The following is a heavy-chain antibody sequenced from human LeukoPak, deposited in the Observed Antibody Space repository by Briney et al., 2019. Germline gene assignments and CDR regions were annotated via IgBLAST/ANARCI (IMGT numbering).Heavy chain of an antibody. CDR2: INWNGGST. J-gene: IGHJ5*02. CDR1: GFTFDDYG. CDR3: PRDLLDFYCSGGSCYLNNWFDP. Sequence: RAGGSLRLSCAASGFTFDDYGMSWVRQAPGKGLEWVSGINWNGGSTGYADSVKGRFTISRDNAKNSLYLQMNSLRAEDTALYYCPRDLLDFYCSGGSCYLNNWFDPWGQGTLVTVSS. V-gene: IGHV3-20*04. D-gene: IGHD2-15*01.